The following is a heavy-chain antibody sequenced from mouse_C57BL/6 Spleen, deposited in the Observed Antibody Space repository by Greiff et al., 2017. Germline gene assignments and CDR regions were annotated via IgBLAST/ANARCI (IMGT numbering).Heavy chain of an antibody. Sequence: EVQLQQSVAELVRPGASVKLSCTASGFNITNTYMHWVKQRPEQGLEWIGRLDPANGNTKYAPKFQGKATITADTSSNTAYLQLSSLTSEDTAIYDGASWGSYGVYAMDYWGQGTTVTVSS. CDR3: ASWGSYGVYAMDY. J-gene: IGHJ4*01. D-gene: IGHD2-12*01. V-gene: IGHV14-3*01. CDR2: LDPANGNT. CDR1: GFNITNTY.